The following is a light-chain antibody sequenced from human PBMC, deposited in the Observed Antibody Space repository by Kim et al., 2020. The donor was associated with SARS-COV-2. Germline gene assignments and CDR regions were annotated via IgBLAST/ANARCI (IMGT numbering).Light chain of an antibody. CDR3: QQYNTLVT. Sequence: DIQMTQSPSTLSASVGDRVTITCRASQSISNWLAWYQQKPGKAPKVLIYDASILESGVPSRFSGSGSGTEFTLTISSLQPEDFATYYCQQYNTLVTFAGGTKVDIK. CDR1: QSISNW. J-gene: IGKJ4*01. CDR2: DAS. V-gene: IGKV1-5*01.